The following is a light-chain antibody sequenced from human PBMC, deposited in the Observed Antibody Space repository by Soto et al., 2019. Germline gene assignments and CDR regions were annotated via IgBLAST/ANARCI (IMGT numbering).Light chain of an antibody. J-gene: IGLJ3*02. CDR1: GSDVGNYGY. V-gene: IGLV2-14*01. CDR2: EIR. CDR3: SSYSGGNTLVV. Sequence: QSALTQPASMSGSPGQSITISCTGTGSDVGNYGYVSWYQQHPGKAPQLIIYEIRNRPSGVSNRFSGSKSGNTATLTISGLQAEDEADYYCSSYSGGNTLVVFGGGTKLTVL.